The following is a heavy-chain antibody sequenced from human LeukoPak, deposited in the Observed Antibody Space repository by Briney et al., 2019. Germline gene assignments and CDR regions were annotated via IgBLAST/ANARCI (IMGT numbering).Heavy chain of an antibody. Sequence: PGRSLRLSCAASGFTFDVYAMHWVRQAPGKGLEWVSGISYNSDTIAYADSVKGRFTISRDNAKNSLYLQMNSLRAEDTALYYCAKDYCGGDCYSGWYFDLWGRGTLVTVSS. V-gene: IGHV3-9*01. CDR3: AKDYCGGDCYSGWYFDL. CDR2: ISYNSDTI. J-gene: IGHJ2*01. D-gene: IGHD2-21*02. CDR1: GFTFDVYA.